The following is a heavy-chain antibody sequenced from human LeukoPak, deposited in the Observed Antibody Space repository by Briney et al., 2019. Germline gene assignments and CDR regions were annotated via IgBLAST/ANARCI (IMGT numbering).Heavy chain of an antibody. Sequence: PSQTLSLTCTVSGGSISIGGYYWSWIRQHPGKGLEWIGYIYYTGSTNYNPSLKSRVTMFEDKSKNQFSLRLSSVTVADTAVYYCARHFAYSSSSYFDYWGQGSLVTVSS. CDR3: ARHFAYSSSSYFDY. J-gene: IGHJ4*02. V-gene: IGHV4-31*03. D-gene: IGHD6-6*01. CDR2: IYYTGST. CDR1: GGSISIGGYY.